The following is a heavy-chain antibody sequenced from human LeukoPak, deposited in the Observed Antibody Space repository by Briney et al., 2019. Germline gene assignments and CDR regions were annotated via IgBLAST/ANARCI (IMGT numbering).Heavy chain of an antibody. CDR1: GYSISSGYY. V-gene: IGHV4-38-2*01. D-gene: IGHD3-16*02. Sequence: PSETLSLTCAVSGYSISSGYYWGWIRQPPGKGLEWIGSIYHSGSTYYNPSLTSRVTISVDTSKNQFPLKLSSVTAADTAVYYCARQSLSSEPARLGELSFKYYFDYWGQGTLVTVSS. J-gene: IGHJ4*02. CDR3: ARQSLSSEPARLGELSFKYYFDY. CDR2: IYHSGST.